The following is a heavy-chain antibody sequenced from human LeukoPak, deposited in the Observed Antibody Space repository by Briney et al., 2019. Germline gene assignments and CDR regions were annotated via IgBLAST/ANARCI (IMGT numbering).Heavy chain of an antibody. J-gene: IGHJ4*02. Sequence: GGSLRLSCAASGFTFSSYEMNWVRQAPAKGLEWVSYISSSGSTIYYADSVKGRFTVSRDNAENSLYLQMNSLRAEDTAVYYCARGSYRPDYWGQGTLVTVSS. V-gene: IGHV3-48*03. CDR3: ARGSYRPDY. CDR1: GFTFSSYE. CDR2: ISSSGSTI. D-gene: IGHD1-26*01.